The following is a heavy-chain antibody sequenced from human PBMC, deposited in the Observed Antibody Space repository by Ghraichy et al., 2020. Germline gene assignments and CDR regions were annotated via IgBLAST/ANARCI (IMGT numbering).Heavy chain of an antibody. CDR2: INHSGST. CDR1: GGSFSGYY. Sequence: SETLYLTCAVYGGSFSGYYWSWIRQPPGKGLEWIGEINHSGSTNYNPSLKSRVTISVDTSKNQFSLKLSSVTAADTAVYYCAIPGKYYYDSSGYENRNFDYCGQGTLVTVSS. J-gene: IGHJ4*02. CDR3: AIPGKYYYDSSGYENRNFDY. V-gene: IGHV4-34*01. D-gene: IGHD3-22*01.